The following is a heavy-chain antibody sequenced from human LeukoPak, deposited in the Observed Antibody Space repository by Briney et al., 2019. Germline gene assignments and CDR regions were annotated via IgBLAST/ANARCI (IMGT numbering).Heavy chain of an antibody. J-gene: IGHJ4*02. Sequence: SETLSLTCTVSGGSLSSSSYYWGWIRQPPGKGLEWIGSIYYSGTTFYNPSLKSRLTISVDTSRDQFSLKLSSVTAADTAVYYCASYGSGNYRFFDSWGQGTLVTVSS. V-gene: IGHV4-39*01. D-gene: IGHD3-10*01. CDR1: GGSLSSSSYY. CDR3: ASYGSGNYRFFDS. CDR2: IYYSGTT.